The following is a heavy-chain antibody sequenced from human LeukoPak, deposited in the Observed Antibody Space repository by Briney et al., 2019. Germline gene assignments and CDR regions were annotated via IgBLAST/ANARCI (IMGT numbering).Heavy chain of an antibody. J-gene: IGHJ6*03. Sequence: GGSLRLSCAASGFTFSSYSMNWVRQAPGKGLEWVSYISSSGSTIYYADSVKGRFTISRDNAKNSLYLQMNSLRAEDTALYYCARSSGWDNVYYYYMDVWGKGTTVTVSS. CDR1: GFTFSSYS. CDR2: ISSSGSTI. V-gene: IGHV3-48*04. D-gene: IGHD6-19*01. CDR3: ARSSGWDNVYYYYMDV.